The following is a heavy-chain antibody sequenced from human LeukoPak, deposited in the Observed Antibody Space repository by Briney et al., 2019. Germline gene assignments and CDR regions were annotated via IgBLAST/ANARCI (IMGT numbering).Heavy chain of an antibody. J-gene: IGHJ3*02. V-gene: IGHV3-21*01. CDR1: GFTFSSYS. CDR3: AREYYYASSGPYLGSAFDI. Sequence: PGGSLRLSCAASGFTFSSYSMNWVRQAPGKGLEWVSSISSSSSYIYYADSVKGRFTISRDNAKNSLYLQMNSLRAEDTAVYYCAREYYYASSGPYLGSAFDIWGQGTRVTVSS. D-gene: IGHD3-22*01. CDR2: ISSSSSYI.